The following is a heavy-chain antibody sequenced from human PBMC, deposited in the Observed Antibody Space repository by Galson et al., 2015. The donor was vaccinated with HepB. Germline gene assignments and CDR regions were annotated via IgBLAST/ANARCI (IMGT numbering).Heavy chain of an antibody. CDR2: ISYSGTT. J-gene: IGHJ5*02. Sequence: SETLSLTCTVSGGSISSSSYYWGWIRQPPGKGLEWIGSISYSGTTYYNPSLESRVIVSGDTSKNQFSLKLSSVTAADTAVYFCARVSTTFGVDLWGQGTLVTVSS. CDR1: GGSISSSSYY. V-gene: IGHV4-39*07. CDR3: ARVSTTFGVDL. D-gene: IGHD3-3*01.